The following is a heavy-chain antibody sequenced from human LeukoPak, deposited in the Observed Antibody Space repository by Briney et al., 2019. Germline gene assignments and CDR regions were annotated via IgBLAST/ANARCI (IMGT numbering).Heavy chain of an antibody. CDR2: IIPILGIA. Sequence: ASMNVSCKASGGTFTSYPTGWVRQAPGQGLDWIGRIIPILGIANYAQKFQGRVTITADKSTSTAYMELSSLRSEDTAVYYCARGYYDSSGFWYFDLWGRGTLVTVSS. J-gene: IGHJ2*01. CDR1: GGTFTSYP. V-gene: IGHV1-69*04. CDR3: ARGYYDSSGFWYFDL. D-gene: IGHD3-22*01.